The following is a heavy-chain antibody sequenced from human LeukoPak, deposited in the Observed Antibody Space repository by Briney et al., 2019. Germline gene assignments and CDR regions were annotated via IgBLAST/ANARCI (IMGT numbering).Heavy chain of an antibody. Sequence: PGGSLRLSCAASGFTFSNAWMSWVRQAPGKGLEWVGRIKSKTDGGTTDYAAPVKGRFTISRDDSKNTLYLQMNSLKTEDTAVYYCSTERQWLVLGGFDYWGQGTLVTVSS. CDR1: GFTFSNAW. CDR3: STERQWLVLGGFDY. V-gene: IGHV3-15*01. J-gene: IGHJ4*02. CDR2: IKSKTDGGTT. D-gene: IGHD6-19*01.